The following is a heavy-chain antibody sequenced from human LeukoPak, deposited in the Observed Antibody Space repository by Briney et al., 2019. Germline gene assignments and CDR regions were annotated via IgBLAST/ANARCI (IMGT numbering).Heavy chain of an antibody. V-gene: IGHV3-21*01. CDR1: GFTFSNYN. D-gene: IGHD1-26*01. Sequence: GGSLRLSCAASGFTFSNYNMNWVRQAPGKAVEWVSSITTSATYIFYADSVKGRFTISRDNAKNSLYLQMDSLGPEDTAVYYCARDPYSGNYGNDYYYYMDVWGKGTTVTISS. CDR2: ITTSATYI. CDR3: ARDPYSGNYGNDYYYYMDV. J-gene: IGHJ6*03.